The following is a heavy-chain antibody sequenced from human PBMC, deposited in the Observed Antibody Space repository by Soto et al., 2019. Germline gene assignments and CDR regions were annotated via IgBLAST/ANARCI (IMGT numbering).Heavy chain of an antibody. Sequence: ASVKVSFKASGGTFSSYAISWVRQAPGQGLEWMGGIIPIFGTANYAQKFQGRVTITADESTSTAYMELSSLRSEDTAVYYCASYYDSSGSHAFDIWGQGTMVTVSS. CDR1: GGTFSSYA. D-gene: IGHD3-22*01. CDR2: IIPIFGTA. V-gene: IGHV1-69*13. J-gene: IGHJ3*02. CDR3: ASYYDSSGSHAFDI.